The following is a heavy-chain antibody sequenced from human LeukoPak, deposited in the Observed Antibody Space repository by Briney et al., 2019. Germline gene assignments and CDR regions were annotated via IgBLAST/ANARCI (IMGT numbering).Heavy chain of an antibody. J-gene: IGHJ6*02. Sequence: ASVKVSCKASGGTFSSYAISWVRQAPGQGLEWMGGFIPIFGTANYAQKFQGRVTITADESTSTAYMELSSLRSEDTAVYYCARDRRVDTAMVIYYGMDVWGQGTTVTVSS. V-gene: IGHV1-69*13. CDR3: ARDRRVDTAMVIYYGMDV. CDR2: FIPIFGTA. CDR1: GGTFSSYA. D-gene: IGHD5-18*01.